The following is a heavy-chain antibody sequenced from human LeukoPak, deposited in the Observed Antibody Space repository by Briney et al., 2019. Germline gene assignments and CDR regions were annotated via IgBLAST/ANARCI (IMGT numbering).Heavy chain of an antibody. CDR2: IYYSGST. J-gene: IGHJ6*02. CDR1: GGSISSSSYY. D-gene: IGHD6-19*01. Sequence: PSETLSLTCTVSGGSISSSSYYWGWIRQPPGKGLEWIGSIYYSGSTYYNPSLKSRVTISVDTSKNQFSLKLSSVTAADTAVYYCARERCPYSSGCGYGMDVWGQGTTVTVSS. V-gene: IGHV4-39*07. CDR3: ARERCPYSSGCGYGMDV.